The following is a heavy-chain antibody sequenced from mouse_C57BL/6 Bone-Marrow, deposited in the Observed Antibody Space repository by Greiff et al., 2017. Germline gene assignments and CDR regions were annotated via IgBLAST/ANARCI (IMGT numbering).Heavy chain of an antibody. D-gene: IGHD3-2*02. CDR2: IDPETGGT. Sequence: QVQLKQSGAELVRPGASVTLSCKASGYTFTDYEMHWVKQTPVHGLEWIGAIDPETGGTAYNQKFKGKAILTADKSSSTAYMELRSLTSEDSAVYYCTRGDSSGPLFAYWGQGTLVTVSA. V-gene: IGHV1-15*01. CDR3: TRGDSSGPLFAY. CDR1: GYTFTDYE. J-gene: IGHJ3*01.